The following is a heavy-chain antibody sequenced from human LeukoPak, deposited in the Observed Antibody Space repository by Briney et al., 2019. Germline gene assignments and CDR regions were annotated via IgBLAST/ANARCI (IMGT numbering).Heavy chain of an antibody. CDR1: GYTFTSYD. CDR3: ALEMATSPFDY. V-gene: IGHV1-8*01. J-gene: IGHJ4*02. Sequence: PGASVKVSCKASGYTFTSYDINWVRQATGQGLEWMGWMNPNSGNTGYAQKLQGRVTMTRNTSISTAYMELSSLRSEDTAVYYCALEMATSPFDYWGQGTLVTVSS. D-gene: IGHD5-24*01. CDR2: MNPNSGNT.